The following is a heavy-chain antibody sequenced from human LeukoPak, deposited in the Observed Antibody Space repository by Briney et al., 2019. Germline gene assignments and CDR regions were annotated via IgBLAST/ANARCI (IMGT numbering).Heavy chain of an antibody. CDR1: GYTFTSYD. D-gene: IGHD2-15*01. CDR3: AREVVVVAPTNNWFDP. CDR2: MNPNSGNT. Sequence: GASVKVSCKASGYTFTSYDINWVRQATGQGLEWMGWMNPNSGNTGYAQKFQGRVTMTRNTSISTAYMELSSLRSEDTAVYYCAREVVVVAPTNNWFDPWGQGTLVTVSS. V-gene: IGHV1-8*01. J-gene: IGHJ5*02.